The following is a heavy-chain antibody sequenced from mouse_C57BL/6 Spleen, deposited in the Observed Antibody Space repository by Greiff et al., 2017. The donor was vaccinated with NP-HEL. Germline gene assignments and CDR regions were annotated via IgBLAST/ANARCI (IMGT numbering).Heavy chain of an antibody. CDR2: IDPSDSET. D-gene: IGHD3-2*02. V-gene: IGHV1-52*01. Sequence: QVQLQQPGAELVRPGSSVKLSCKASGYTFTSYWMHWVKQRPIQGLEWIGNIDPSDSETHYNQKFKDKATLTVDKSSSTAYMQLSSLTSEDSAVYYCARVWAQASWFAYWGQGTLVTVSA. CDR1: GYTFTSYW. CDR3: ARVWAQASWFAY. J-gene: IGHJ3*01.